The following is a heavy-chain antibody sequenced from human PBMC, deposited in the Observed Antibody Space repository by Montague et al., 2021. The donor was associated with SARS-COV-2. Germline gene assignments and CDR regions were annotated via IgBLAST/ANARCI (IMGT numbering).Heavy chain of an antibody. CDR1: GGSISSNNYY. Sequence: SETLSFTCTVSGGSISSNNYYWDWIRQPPGKGLEWIGSIYDSGSTYYNPSLKSRVTISVDTSKNHFSLKLNSVTAADTAVYYCARRGRKLLPVATTIGGFDIWGQGTMVTVSS. CDR2: IYDSGST. V-gene: IGHV4-39*02. CDR3: ARRGRKLLPVATTIGGFDI. D-gene: IGHD5-12*01. J-gene: IGHJ3*02.